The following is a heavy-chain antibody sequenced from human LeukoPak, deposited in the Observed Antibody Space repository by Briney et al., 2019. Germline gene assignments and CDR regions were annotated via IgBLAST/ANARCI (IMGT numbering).Heavy chain of an antibody. CDR1: GFTFSSHD. V-gene: IGHV3-13*01. Sequence: GGSLRLSCAASGFTFSSHDMHWVRQATGKGLEWVSTIGTAGDTYYPGSVKGRFTISRENAKNTLYLQMNILKAGDTAVYYCARGGPGYYLDYWGQGTLVTVSP. CDR2: IGTAGDT. CDR3: ARGGPGYYLDY. J-gene: IGHJ4*02.